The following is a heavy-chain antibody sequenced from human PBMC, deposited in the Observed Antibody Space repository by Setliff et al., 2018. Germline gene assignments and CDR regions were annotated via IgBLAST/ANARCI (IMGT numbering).Heavy chain of an antibody. V-gene: IGHV5-51*01. CDR2: IYPDDSNI. D-gene: IGHD6-19*01. CDR3: ARRTGFAVAGFDH. CDR1: GYSFGRHW. Sequence: LKISCKGSGYSFGRHWIGWVRQKPGKGLEWMGIIYPDDSNIRYSPSFQGQVSISADKSINTAYLQWSSLKASDTAIYFCARRTGFAVAGFDHWGQGTLVTVSS. J-gene: IGHJ4*02.